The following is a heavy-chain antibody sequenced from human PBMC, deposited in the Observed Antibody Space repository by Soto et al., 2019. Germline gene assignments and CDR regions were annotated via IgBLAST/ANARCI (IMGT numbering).Heavy chain of an antibody. Sequence: QVQLQESGPGLVKPSQTLSLTCTVSGGSISSGVYYWSWIRQHPGKGLEWIGYIHYSGSTYYNPSLKSRVIISVDTSKNQFSLKLSSVTAADTAVYYCARDVTVTGTGGVGYWGQGTLVTVSS. D-gene: IGHD6-19*01. CDR3: ARDVTVTGTGGVGY. V-gene: IGHV4-31*03. CDR2: IHYSGST. J-gene: IGHJ4*02. CDR1: GGSISSGVYY.